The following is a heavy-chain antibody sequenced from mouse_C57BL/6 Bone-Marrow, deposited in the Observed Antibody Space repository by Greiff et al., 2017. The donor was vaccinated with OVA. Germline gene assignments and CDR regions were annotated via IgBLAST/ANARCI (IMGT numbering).Heavy chain of an antibody. D-gene: IGHD1-1*01. Sequence: EVQLQQSGPELVKPGASVKISCKASGYTFTDYYMNWVKQSHGKSLEWIGDINPNNGGTSYNQKFKGKATLTVDKSSSTAYMELRSLTSEDSAVYYCARTPYYYGSSPRFAYWGQGTLVTVSA. CDR1: GYTFTDYY. CDR3: ARTPYYYGSSPRFAY. J-gene: IGHJ3*01. V-gene: IGHV1-26*01. CDR2: INPNNGGT.